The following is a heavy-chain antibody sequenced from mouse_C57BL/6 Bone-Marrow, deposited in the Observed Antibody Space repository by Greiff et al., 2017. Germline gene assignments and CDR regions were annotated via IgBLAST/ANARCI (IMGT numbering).Heavy chain of an antibody. V-gene: IGHV1-5*01. CDR3: TRWYDYDGDY. D-gene: IGHD2-4*01. CDR1: GYTFTSYW. Sequence: EVQLHQSGTVLARPGASLKMSCKTSGYTFTSYWMHWVKQRPGQGLEWIGAIYPGNSDTSYNQKLKGKAKLTAVTPASTAYMELSSLTNEDSAVYYCTRWYDYDGDYWGQGTTLTVSS. CDR2: IYPGNSDT. J-gene: IGHJ2*01.